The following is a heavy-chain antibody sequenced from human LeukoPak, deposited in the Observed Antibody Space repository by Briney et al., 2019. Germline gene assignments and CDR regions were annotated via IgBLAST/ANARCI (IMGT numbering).Heavy chain of an antibody. D-gene: IGHD2-21*01. Sequence: SETLSLTCTVSGGSVSSGDYYWSWIRQPPGKGLEWIGYIYYSGSTYYNPSLKSRVTISVDTSKNQFSLKLSSVTAADTAVYYCARETHSERLDYWGQGTLVTVSS. J-gene: IGHJ4*02. CDR1: GGSVSSGDYY. CDR3: ARETHSERLDY. V-gene: IGHV4-30-4*01. CDR2: IYYSGST.